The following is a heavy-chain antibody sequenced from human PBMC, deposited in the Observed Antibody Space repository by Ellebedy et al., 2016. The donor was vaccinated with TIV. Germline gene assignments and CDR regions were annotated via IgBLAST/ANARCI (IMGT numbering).Heavy chain of an antibody. CDR2: IDPNSGST. CDR3: ATGPDAFDI. Sequence: ASVKVSCXPSGNTFTGYYIHWVRQAPGQGLEWMGRIDPNSGSTNYKQKFQGWVTMTRDTSISTAYMELSRLSPDDTAVYYCATGPDAFDIWGQGTMVTVSS. J-gene: IGHJ3*02. CDR1: GNTFTGYY. V-gene: IGHV1-2*04. D-gene: IGHD7-27*01.